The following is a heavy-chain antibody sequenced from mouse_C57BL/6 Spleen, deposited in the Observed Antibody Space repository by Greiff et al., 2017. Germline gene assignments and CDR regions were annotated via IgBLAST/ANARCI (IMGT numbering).Heavy chain of an antibody. CDR2: ILPGSGNT. Sequence: QVQLQQSGAELMKPGASVKLSCKATGYTFTGYWIEWVKQRPGHGLEWIGEILPGSGNTNYNEKFKGKATLTADTSSNTAYMQLSSLTTEDSAIYYCARTSSGYDMDYWGQGTTLTVSS. D-gene: IGHD3-2*02. V-gene: IGHV1-9*01. CDR3: ARTSSGYDMDY. CDR1: GYTFTGYW. J-gene: IGHJ4*01.